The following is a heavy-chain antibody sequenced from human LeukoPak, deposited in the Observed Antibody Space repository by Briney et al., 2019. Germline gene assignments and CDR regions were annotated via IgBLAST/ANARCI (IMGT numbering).Heavy chain of an antibody. CDR3: ARGGSGYDSNPYFDY. J-gene: IGHJ4*02. CDR1: GGSFIGYY. Sequence: SETLSLTCAVYGGSFIGYYWSWIRQPPGKGLEWIGEINHSGSTNYNPSLKSRVTISVDTSKNQFSLRLSSVTAADTAVYYCARGGSGYDSNPYFDYWGQGTLVTVSS. D-gene: IGHD5-12*01. V-gene: IGHV4-34*01. CDR2: INHSGST.